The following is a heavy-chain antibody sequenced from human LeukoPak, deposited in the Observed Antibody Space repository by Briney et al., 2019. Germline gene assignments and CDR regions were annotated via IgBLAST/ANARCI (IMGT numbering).Heavy chain of an antibody. CDR3: ARSPAADCSSDSRYPVQFDS. J-gene: IGHJ4*02. Sequence: GASVKVSCKASGYTFSNYDMNWVRQAPGQGLEWMGMINPSGGISYAQKFQGRVTMTGDMSTTTVYMELSSLRSEDTAVYYCARSPAADCSSDSRYPVQFDSWGQGTLVTVSS. D-gene: IGHD2-15*01. CDR1: GYTFSNYD. V-gene: IGHV1-46*01. CDR2: INPSGGI.